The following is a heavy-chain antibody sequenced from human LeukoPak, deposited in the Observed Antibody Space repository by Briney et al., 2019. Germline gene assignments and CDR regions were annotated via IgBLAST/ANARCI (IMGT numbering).Heavy chain of an antibody. Sequence: SQTLSLTCAISGDSVSSNSAAWNWIRQSPSRGLEWLGRTYYRSKWYNDYAVSVKSRITITPDTSKNQFSPQLNSVTPEDTAVYYCAREDRHYYGSGSYSYWGQGTLVTVSS. D-gene: IGHD3-10*01. CDR3: AREDRHYYGSGSYSY. CDR2: TYYRSKWYN. J-gene: IGHJ4*02. CDR1: GDSVSSNSAA. V-gene: IGHV6-1*01.